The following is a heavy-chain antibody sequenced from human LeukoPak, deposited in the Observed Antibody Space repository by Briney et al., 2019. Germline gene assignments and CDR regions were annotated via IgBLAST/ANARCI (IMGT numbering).Heavy chain of an antibody. Sequence: SETLSHTCTVSGDSISSYYWTWIRQPPGKGLEWIGYIYYSGSTNYNPSLKSRVTISVDTSKNQFSLKLNSVTAADTAVYYCARENNYFDYWGQGTLVTVSS. CDR1: GDSISSYY. V-gene: IGHV4-59*01. CDR2: IYYSGST. CDR3: ARENNYFDY. J-gene: IGHJ4*02.